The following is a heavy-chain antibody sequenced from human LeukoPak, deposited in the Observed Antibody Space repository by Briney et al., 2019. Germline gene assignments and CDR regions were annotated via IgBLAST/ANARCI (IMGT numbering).Heavy chain of an antibody. J-gene: IGHJ6*03. Sequence: GGSLRLSCAASGFAFSRHGIHWVRQAPGKGLEWVAFIPYDGSNKFYRDSVKGRFTISRDNSKNMLYLQMNSLRAEDTAVYYCAKGVGGSANYYYMDVWGKGTTVTVSS. V-gene: IGHV3-30*02. CDR3: AKGVGGSANYYYMDV. CDR2: IPYDGSNK. D-gene: IGHD3-10*01. CDR1: GFAFSRHG.